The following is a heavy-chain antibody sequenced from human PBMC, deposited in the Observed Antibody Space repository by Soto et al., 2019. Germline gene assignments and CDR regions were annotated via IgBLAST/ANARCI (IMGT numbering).Heavy chain of an antibody. CDR2: ISSRGTTI. J-gene: IGHJ6*02. Sequence: DVQLVETGGGLVQPGGSLRLSCAVSGFSSSSYAMNWVRQAPGKGLEWVSFISSRGTTIYYADAVEGRFTISRDNAQNSLYLQMYSLRDEDTAVYYCVRQGFCSGASCNHYFYYYAMDVWGQGTTVIVSS. CDR3: VRQGFCSGASCNHYFYYYAMDV. V-gene: IGHV3-48*02. D-gene: IGHD2-15*01. CDR1: GFSSSSYA.